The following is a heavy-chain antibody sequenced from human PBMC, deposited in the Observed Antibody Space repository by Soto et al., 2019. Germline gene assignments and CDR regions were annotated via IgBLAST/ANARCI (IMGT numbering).Heavy chain of an antibody. V-gene: IGHV3-21*01. CDR3: ARVLPIAGHYGMDV. CDR1: GFTFSSYS. D-gene: IGHD2-15*01. CDR2: ISSSSIYI. Sequence: GGSLRLSCAASGFTFSSYSMNWVRQAPGKGLEWVSSISSSSIYIYYADSVKGRFTISRDNAKNSPYLQMNSLRAEDTAVYYCARVLPIAGHYGMDVWGQGTTVTVSS. J-gene: IGHJ6*01.